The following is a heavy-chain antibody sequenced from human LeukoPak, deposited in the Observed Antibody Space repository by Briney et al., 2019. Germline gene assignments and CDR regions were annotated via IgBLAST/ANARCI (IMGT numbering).Heavy chain of an antibody. D-gene: IGHD2-2*01. CDR3: ARDIHCSSTSCHVGYYYYYYGMDV. CDR2: INPSGGST. CDR1: GYTFTSYY. V-gene: IGHV1-46*01. Sequence: ASVKVSCKSSGYTFTSYYMHWVRQAPGQGLEWMGIINPSGGSTSYAQKFQGRVTMTRDTSTSTVYMELSSLRSEDTAVYYCARDIHCSSTSCHVGYYYYYYGMDVWGQGTTVTVSS. J-gene: IGHJ6*02.